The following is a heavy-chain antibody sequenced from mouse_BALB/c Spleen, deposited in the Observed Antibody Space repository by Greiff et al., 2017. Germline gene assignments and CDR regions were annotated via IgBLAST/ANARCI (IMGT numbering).Heavy chain of an antibody. Sequence: EVQRVESGGGLVKPGGSLKLSCAASGFTFSSYAMSWVRQSPEKRLEWVAEISSGGSYTYYPDTVTGRFTISRDNAKNTLYLEMSSLRSEDTAMYYCARGLGYGNYDYAMDYWGQGTSVTVSS. CDR1: GFTFSSYA. CDR2: ISSGGSYT. CDR3: ARGLGYGNYDYAMDY. J-gene: IGHJ4*01. D-gene: IGHD2-1*01. V-gene: IGHV5-9-4*01.